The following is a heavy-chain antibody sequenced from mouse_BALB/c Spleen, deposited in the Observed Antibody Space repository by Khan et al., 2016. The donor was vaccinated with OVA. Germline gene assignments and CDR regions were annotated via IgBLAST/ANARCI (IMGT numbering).Heavy chain of an antibody. J-gene: IGHJ4*01. Sequence: DLVKPGASVKLSCKASGYTFTSYWINWIKQRPGQGLEWIGRIAPGSGSTSYNEMFKVKATLTVDTSSTTASIQLSSLSSEDSAVYSCARSNYYGSSLYAVDYWGQGTSVTVSS. CDR1: GYTFTSYW. V-gene: IGHV1S41*01. CDR2: IAPGSGST. CDR3: ARSNYYGSSLYAVDY. D-gene: IGHD1-1*01.